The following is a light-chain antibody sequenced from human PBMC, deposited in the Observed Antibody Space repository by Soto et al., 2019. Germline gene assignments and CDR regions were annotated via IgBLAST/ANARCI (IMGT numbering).Light chain of an antibody. CDR2: AAS. CDR3: QQCYITPTP. CDR1: QSISSY. V-gene: IGKV1-39*01. Sequence: DIQMTQSPSSLSASVGDRVTITCRAGQSISSYLNWYQQKPGKAPKLLIYAASSLQSGVPSRFRGTQSGTHFTITITSLQPDDFAIYCYQQCYITPTPFGQATTVEFQ. J-gene: IGKJ1*01.